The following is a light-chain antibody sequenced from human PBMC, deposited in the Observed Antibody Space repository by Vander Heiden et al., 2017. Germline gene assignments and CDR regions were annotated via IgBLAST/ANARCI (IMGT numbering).Light chain of an antibody. J-gene: IGLJ2*01. CDR3: QVWDSDSDLVI. CDR2: DDS. CDR1: NLGRKH. V-gene: IGLV3-21*02. Sequence: SYVLTQPPPLSVAPGQSAPFSCGGRNLGRKHVNWYRQKPGQAPVLVVYDDSDRPSGIPERFSGSNSENTATLTITRVEAGDEADYYCQVWDSDSDLVIFGGGTKLTVL.